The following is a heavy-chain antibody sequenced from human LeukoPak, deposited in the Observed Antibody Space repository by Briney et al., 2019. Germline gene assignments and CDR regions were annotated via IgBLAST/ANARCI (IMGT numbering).Heavy chain of an antibody. CDR2: IYSSGST. CDR3: ARHAARYSYDTSGYFDS. Sequence: SETLSLTCNVSGASISSYFWSWIRQPPGTALEWIGFIYSSGSTNYNPPLESRVTMSEDTSKYQFALKLGSVTAADTAVYYCARHAARYSYDTSGYFDSWGQGTLVTVSS. D-gene: IGHD3-22*01. J-gene: IGHJ4*02. V-gene: IGHV4-59*08. CDR1: GASISSYF.